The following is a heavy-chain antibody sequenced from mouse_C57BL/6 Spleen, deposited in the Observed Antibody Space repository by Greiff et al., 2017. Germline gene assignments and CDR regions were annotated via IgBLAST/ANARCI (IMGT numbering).Heavy chain of an antibody. Sequence: VQLQQSGPELVKPGASVKISCKASGYAFSSSWMNWVKQRPGQGLEWIGRIYPGDGDTNYNGKFKGKATLTADKSSSTAYMQLSSLTSEYSSDDFCAREGTGSSSSPFDYWGQGTTLTVSS. CDR3: AREGTGSSSSPFDY. J-gene: IGHJ2*01. CDR1: GYAFSSSW. D-gene: IGHD1-1*01. V-gene: IGHV1-82*01. CDR2: IYPGDGDT.